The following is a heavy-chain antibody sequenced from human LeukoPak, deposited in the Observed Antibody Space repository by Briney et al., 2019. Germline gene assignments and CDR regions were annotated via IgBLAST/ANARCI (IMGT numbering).Heavy chain of an antibody. CDR2: IYYSGST. D-gene: IGHD4-11*01. J-gene: IGHJ4*02. V-gene: IGHV4-39*01. CDR3: ASAGYSNYYFDY. CDR1: GGSISSSSYY. Sequence: PSETLSLTCTVSGGSISSSSYYWGWIRQPPGKGLEWIGSIYYSGSTYYNPSLKSRVTISVDTSKNQFSLKLSSVTAADTAVYYCASAGYSNYYFDYWGQGTLVTVSS.